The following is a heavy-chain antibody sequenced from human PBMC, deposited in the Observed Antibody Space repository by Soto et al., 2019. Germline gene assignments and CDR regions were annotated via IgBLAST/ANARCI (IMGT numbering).Heavy chain of an antibody. CDR3: AREGDGGNPFDY. J-gene: IGHJ4*02. Sequence: EVQLVESGGGLVQPGGSLRLSCEAYGFTFSSYEMNWVRQAPGKGLEWVSYISSSGRTTYYADSVKGRITISRDNAKNSLYLQMNSLRAEDTAVYYCAREGDGGNPFDYWGQGALVTVSP. CDR1: GFTFSSYE. D-gene: IGHD2-15*01. V-gene: IGHV3-48*03. CDR2: ISSSGRTT.